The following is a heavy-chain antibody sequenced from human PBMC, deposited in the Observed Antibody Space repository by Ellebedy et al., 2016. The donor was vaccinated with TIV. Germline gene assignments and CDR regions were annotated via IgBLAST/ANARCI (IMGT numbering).Heavy chain of an antibody. CDR1: GGSISSSDW. CDR2: IHHTGGT. V-gene: IGHV4-4*02. D-gene: IGHD3-22*01. J-gene: IGHJ4*02. CDR3: TRNGSYCLDY. Sequence: MPSETLSLTCAVSGGSISSSDWWSWVRQPPGKGLEWIGEIHHTGGTIYNPSLKSRVTISVDTSKNQFSLELSSVTAADTAVYYCTRNGSYCLDYWGQGTLVTVSS.